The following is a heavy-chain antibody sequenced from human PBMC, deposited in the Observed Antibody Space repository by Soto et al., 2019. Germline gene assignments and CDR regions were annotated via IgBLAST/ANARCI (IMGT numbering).Heavy chain of an antibody. V-gene: IGHV3-23*01. Sequence: EVQLLESGGGLVQPGGSLRLCCAASRFTFSSCAMGWVRQAPGKGLEWVSDIIDSGASTYYADSVKGRFTISRDNSKSTLYLQMNSLRAEDTALFYCAKGRSYYYYYGVDVWGQGTTVTVSS. CDR1: RFTFSSCA. CDR3: AKGRSYYYYYGVDV. J-gene: IGHJ6*02. CDR2: IIDSGAST.